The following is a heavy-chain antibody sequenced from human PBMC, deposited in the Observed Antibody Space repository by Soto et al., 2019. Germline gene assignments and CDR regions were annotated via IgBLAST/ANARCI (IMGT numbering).Heavy chain of an antibody. V-gene: IGHV1-18*01. CDR2: ISPKSGDT. CDR3: ARARSDLPPDH. Sequence: ASVKVSCKASGYTFSDYGVSWVRQAPGQGLEWMGWISPKSGDTNYAQKFRGRVTMTADTVTSTVYLDLRSLKSDDTAVYYCARARSDLPPDHWGQGTQVTVSS. D-gene: IGHD1-26*01. J-gene: IGHJ4*02. CDR1: GYTFSDYG.